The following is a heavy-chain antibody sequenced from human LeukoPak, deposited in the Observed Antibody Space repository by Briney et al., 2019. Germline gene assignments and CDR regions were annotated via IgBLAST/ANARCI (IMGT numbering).Heavy chain of an antibody. Sequence: ASVKVSCKVSGYTLTELSMHWVRQAPGKGLEWMGGFDPEDGETIYAQKVQGRVTMTEDTSTDTAYMELSSLRSEDTAVYYCATSVAVAGTAYYYYYYMDVWGKGTTVTVSS. CDR2: FDPEDGET. CDR3: ATSVAVAGTAYYYYYYMDV. V-gene: IGHV1-24*01. J-gene: IGHJ6*03. CDR1: GYTLTELS. D-gene: IGHD6-19*01.